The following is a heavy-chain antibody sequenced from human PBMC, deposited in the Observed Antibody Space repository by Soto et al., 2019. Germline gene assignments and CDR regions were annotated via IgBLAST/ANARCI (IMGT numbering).Heavy chain of an antibody. CDR3: ARLNDFWSGYYYYGMDV. Sequence: LRLSCAASGFTFSSYGMHWVRQAPGKGLEWVAVIWYDGSNKYYADSVKGRFTISRDNSKNTLYLQMNSLRAEDTAVYYCARLNDFWSGYYYYGMDVWGQGTMVTVSS. CDR1: GFTFSSYG. V-gene: IGHV3-33*01. D-gene: IGHD3-3*01. CDR2: IWYDGSNK. J-gene: IGHJ6*02.